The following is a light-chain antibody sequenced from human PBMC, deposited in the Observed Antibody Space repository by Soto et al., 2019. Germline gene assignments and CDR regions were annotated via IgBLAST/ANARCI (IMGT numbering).Light chain of an antibody. CDR2: DAS. J-gene: IGKJ4*01. CDR3: QQYNDGLT. Sequence: EIVMTQSPATLSVSPGERATLSCRASQSVSSNLAWYHQKPGQAPRLLIYDASTRATGIPSRLSGSGSGTEFTLTISSLQSEDFAVYYCQQYNDGLTFGGGTKVEIK. V-gene: IGKV3-15*01. CDR1: QSVSSN.